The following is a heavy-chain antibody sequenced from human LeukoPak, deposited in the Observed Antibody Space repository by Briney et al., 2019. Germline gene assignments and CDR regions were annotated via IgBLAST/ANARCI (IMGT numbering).Heavy chain of an antibody. Sequence: ASVKASCKASGYTFASHDINWVRQAAGQGLEWMGWMNPNSGNTGYVQKFQGRLTMTWDTSISTAYMELSSLRSEDTAVYYCARDGYNFDAMDVWGQGTTVTVSS. CDR3: ARDGYNFDAMDV. CDR2: MNPNSGNT. V-gene: IGHV1-8*02. J-gene: IGHJ6*02. CDR1: GYTFASHD. D-gene: IGHD5-24*01.